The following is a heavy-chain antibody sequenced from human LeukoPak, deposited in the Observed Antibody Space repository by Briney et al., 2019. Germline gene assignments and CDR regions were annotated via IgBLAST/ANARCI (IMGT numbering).Heavy chain of an antibody. CDR3: GKDADIGRHSSGSFDY. Sequence: PGGSLRLSCAASGGIFSHYGMHWVRQAPGKGLEWVAFIRSDESDKYYIDSVKGRCTISRDNSKNTVHLQLNSLRAEDTAAYYGGKDADIGRHSSGSFDYWGQGSLVIVSS. CDR1: GGIFSHYG. J-gene: IGHJ4*02. V-gene: IGHV3-30*02. D-gene: IGHD3-22*01. CDR2: IRSDESDK.